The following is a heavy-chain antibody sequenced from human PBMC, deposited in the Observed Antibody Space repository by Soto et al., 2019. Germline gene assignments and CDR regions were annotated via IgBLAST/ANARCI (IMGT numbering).Heavy chain of an antibody. V-gene: IGHV3-23*01. Sequence: EVQLLESGGGLVQPGGSLRLSCTASGFTFSTYAMSWVRQAPGKGLEWVSTISDSGSTYYADSVKGRFTISRDNSKNTLYLEMNSLRAEDTAVYYCAKDKGGRYCSRTSCLYSFDYWGQGTLVTVSP. CDR1: GFTFSTYA. CDR3: AKDKGGRYCSRTSCLYSFDY. J-gene: IGHJ4*02. D-gene: IGHD2-2*01. CDR2: ISDSGST.